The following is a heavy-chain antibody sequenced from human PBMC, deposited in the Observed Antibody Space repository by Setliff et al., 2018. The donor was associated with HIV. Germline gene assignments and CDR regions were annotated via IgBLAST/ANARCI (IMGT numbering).Heavy chain of an antibody. CDR3: ASGSGSHYNSGDWYFDR. J-gene: IGHJ2*01. V-gene: IGHV4-31*03. CDR2: IYYSGST. CDR1: GGSISSGGYY. D-gene: IGHD3-10*01. Sequence: PSETLSLTCTVSGGSISSGGYYRSWIRQHPGKGLEWIGYIYYSGSTYFNPSLKSRVAISVATSENQFSLILNSVTAADTAVYYCASGSGSHYNSGDWYFDRWGRGTLVTVSS.